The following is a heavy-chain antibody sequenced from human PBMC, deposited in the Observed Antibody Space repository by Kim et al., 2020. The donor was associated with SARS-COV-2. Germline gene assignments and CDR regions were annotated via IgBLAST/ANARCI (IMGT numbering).Heavy chain of an antibody. CDR1: GYTFTGYY. J-gene: IGHJ4*02. Sequence: ASVKVSCKASGYTFTGYYMHWVRQAPGQGLEWMGWINPNSGGTNYAQKFQGRVTMTRDTSISTAYMELSRLRSDDTAVYYCARVYDSSEPVPDYWGQGTLVTVSS. CDR3: ARVYDSSEPVPDY. D-gene: IGHD3-22*01. V-gene: IGHV1-2*02. CDR2: INPNSGGT.